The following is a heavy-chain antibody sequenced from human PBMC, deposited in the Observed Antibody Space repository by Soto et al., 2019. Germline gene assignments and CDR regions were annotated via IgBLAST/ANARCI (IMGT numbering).Heavy chain of an antibody. CDR3: ARELLWFGELFDY. CDR2: IWYDGSNK. D-gene: IGHD3-10*01. CDR1: GFTFSSYG. J-gene: IGHJ4*02. Sequence: GGSLRLSCAASGFTFSSYGMHWVRQAPGKGLEWVAVIWYDGSNKYYADSVKGRFTISRDNSKNTLYLQMNSLRAEDTAVYYCARELLWFGELFDYWGQGTLVTVSS. V-gene: IGHV3-33*01.